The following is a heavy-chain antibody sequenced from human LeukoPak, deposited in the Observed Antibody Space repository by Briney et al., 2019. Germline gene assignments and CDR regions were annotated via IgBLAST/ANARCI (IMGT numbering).Heavy chain of an antibody. J-gene: IGHJ5*02. Sequence: GGSLRLSCAASGFTFSSYSMNWVRQAPGKGLEWVSSISSSSSYIYYADLVKGRFTISRDNAKNSLYLQMNSLRAEDTAVYYCARDPHYYDSSGYLNWFDPWGQGTLVTVSS. D-gene: IGHD3-22*01. CDR3: ARDPHYYDSSGYLNWFDP. CDR2: ISSSSSYI. CDR1: GFTFSSYS. V-gene: IGHV3-21*01.